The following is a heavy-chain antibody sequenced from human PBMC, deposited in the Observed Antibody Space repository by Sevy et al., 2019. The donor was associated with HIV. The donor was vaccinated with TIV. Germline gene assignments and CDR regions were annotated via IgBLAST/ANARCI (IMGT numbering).Heavy chain of an antibody. CDR3: ASGSGSYYDAFHI. D-gene: IGHD1-26*01. CDR1: GGSISGNF. CDR2: IYYSGST. J-gene: IGHJ3*02. V-gene: IGHV4-59*01. Sequence: SESLSLNCSVSGGSISGNFWTWIRQPPGKGLEWIGYIYYSGSTNSNPSLKSRVSISLDTSKNQFSLRLNSVTAADTAVYYCASGSGSYYDAFHIWGQGTMVTVSS.